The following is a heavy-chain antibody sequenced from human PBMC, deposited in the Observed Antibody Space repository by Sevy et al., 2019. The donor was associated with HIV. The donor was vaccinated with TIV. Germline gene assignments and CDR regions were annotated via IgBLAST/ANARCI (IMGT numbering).Heavy chain of an antibody. CDR2: IYNNGNT. V-gene: IGHV4-59*13. D-gene: IGHD3-22*01. CDR1: GGSITSYY. CDR3: AKVTYYYDSRGYPNYYFDY. Sequence: SETLSLTCTVSGGSITSYYWSWIRQPPGNGLEWIGHIYNNGNTNYDHSLRRRVTISVDRSKNQFFLKLSSVTAADTAVYYCAKVTYYYDSRGYPNYYFDYWGQGTLVTVSS. J-gene: IGHJ4*02.